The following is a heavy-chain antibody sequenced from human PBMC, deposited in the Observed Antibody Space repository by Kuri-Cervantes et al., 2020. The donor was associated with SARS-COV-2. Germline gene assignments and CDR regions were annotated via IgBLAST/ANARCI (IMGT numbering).Heavy chain of an antibody. CDR3: ARGQWLVGY. D-gene: IGHD6-19*01. J-gene: IGHJ4*02. V-gene: IGHV3-33*01. CDR2: IWYDRSNK. CDR1: GFTFSSYG. Sequence: GESLKIPWASSGFTFSSYGMHWDRQAPGKGPEWETVIWYDRSNKYYADSVKARFTISRDNSKNTLYLQMNSLRAEDTSVYYCARGQWLVGYWGQGTLVTVSS.